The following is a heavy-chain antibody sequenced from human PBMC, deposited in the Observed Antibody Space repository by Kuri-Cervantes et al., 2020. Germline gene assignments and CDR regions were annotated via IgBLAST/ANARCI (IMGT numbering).Heavy chain of an antibody. J-gene: IGHJ6*03. CDR3: ARSAIPSYYSYYMDV. D-gene: IGHD2-21*01. Sequence: GESLKISCAASGFTFSSYSMNWVRQAPGKGLEWVSYISSSSSTIYYADSVKGRFTISRDNAKNTLYLQMNSLRAEDTAVYYCARSAIPSYYSYYMDVWGKGTTVTVSS. CDR1: GFTFSSYS. V-gene: IGHV3-48*01. CDR2: ISSSSSTI.